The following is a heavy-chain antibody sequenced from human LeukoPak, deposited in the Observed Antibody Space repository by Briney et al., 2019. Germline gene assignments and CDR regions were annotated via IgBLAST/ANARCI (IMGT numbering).Heavy chain of an antibody. V-gene: IGHV3-49*04. CDR3: TRAPVYYYYMDV. J-gene: IGHJ6*03. Sequence: GGSLRLSCTASGFTFGDYAMSWVRQAPGKGLEWVGFIRSKAYGGTTEYAASVKGRFTISRDDSKSIAYLQMNSLKTEDTAVYYCTRAPVYYYYMDVWGKGTTVTVSS. CDR2: IRSKAYGGTT. CDR1: GFTFGDYA.